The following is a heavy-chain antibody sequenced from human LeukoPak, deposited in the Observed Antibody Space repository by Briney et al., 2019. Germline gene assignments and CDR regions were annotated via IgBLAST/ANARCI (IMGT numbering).Heavy chain of an antibody. CDR3: ARDVGATPGYFDS. J-gene: IGHJ4*02. CDR1: GGSISSYY. CDR2: IYDSGST. Sequence: SETLSLTCTVSGGSISSYYWSWIRQPPGKGLEWIGYIYDSGSTNYNPSLKSRVTISVDTSKNQFSLKLSSVTAADTAVYYCARDVGATPGYFDSWGQGTLVIVSS. D-gene: IGHD1-26*01. V-gene: IGHV4-59*01.